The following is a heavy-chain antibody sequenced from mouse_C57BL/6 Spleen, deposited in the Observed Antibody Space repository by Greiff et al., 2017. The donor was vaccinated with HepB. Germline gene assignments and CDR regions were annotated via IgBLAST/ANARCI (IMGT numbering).Heavy chain of an antibody. D-gene: IGHD1-1*01. CDR3: VRRGYYGSSYAMDY. CDR2: IRSKSNNYAT. CDR1: GFSFNTYA. Sequence: EVQLVESGGGLVQPKGSLKLSCAASGFSFNTYAMNWVRQAPGQGLEWVARIRSKSNNYATYYADSVKDRFTISRDDSESMLYLQMNNLKTEDTAMYYCVRRGYYGSSYAMDYWGQGTSVTVSS. J-gene: IGHJ4*01. V-gene: IGHV10-1*01.